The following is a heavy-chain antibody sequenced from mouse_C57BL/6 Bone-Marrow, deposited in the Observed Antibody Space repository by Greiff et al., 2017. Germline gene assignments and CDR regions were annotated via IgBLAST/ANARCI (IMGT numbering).Heavy chain of an antibody. CDR3: TRLMITTRRVYAMDY. V-gene: IGHV5S21*01. CDR1: GFTFSSYA. CDR2: ISSGGDYI. Sequence: EVKLVESGEGLVKPGGSLKLSCAASGFTFSSYAMSWVRQTPEKRLEWVAYISSGGDYIYYADTVKGRFTISRDNARNTLYLQMSSLKSEDTAMYYCTRLMITTRRVYAMDYWGQGTSVTVSS. D-gene: IGHD2-4*01. J-gene: IGHJ4*01.